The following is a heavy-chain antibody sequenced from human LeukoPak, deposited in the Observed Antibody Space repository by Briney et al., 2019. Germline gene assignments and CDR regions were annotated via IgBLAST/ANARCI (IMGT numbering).Heavy chain of an antibody. CDR3: ASWGSGTYSDPAFDY. V-gene: IGHV1-69*02. D-gene: IGHD1-26*01. CDR2: IIPILGIA. Sequence: GASVKVSCKASGYTFTSYIISWVRQAPGQGLEWMGRIIPILGIANYAQKFQARVTITADKSTSTAYMELSSLRSEDTAVYYCASWGSGTYSDPAFDYWGQGTLVTVSS. J-gene: IGHJ4*02. CDR1: GYTFTSYI.